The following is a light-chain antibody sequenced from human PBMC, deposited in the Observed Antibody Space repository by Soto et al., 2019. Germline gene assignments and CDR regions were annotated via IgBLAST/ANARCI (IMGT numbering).Light chain of an antibody. CDR1: QDIRSS. Sequence: DIQMTQSPSSVSASVGDRVTITCRAIQDIRSSLAWYQQKPGKAPELLVFAASNLHTGVPSRFSGCGSGTLFTLTIASLRPEDFATYYCQQGDSFPYTFGRGTKLDFK. CDR3: QQGDSFPYT. V-gene: IGKV1-12*01. J-gene: IGKJ2*01. CDR2: AAS.